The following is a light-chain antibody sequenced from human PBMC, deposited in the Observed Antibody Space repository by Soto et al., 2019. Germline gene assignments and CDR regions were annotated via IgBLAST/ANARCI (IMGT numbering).Light chain of an antibody. J-gene: IGLJ3*02. CDR3: RSYAGGNNLV. Sequence: QSVLTQPPSASGSPGQSVTISCTGTSSDIGAYNYVSWYQQHPGKVPKLMIYEVTKRPSGVPDRFSGPQSGNTASLTVSGLQAEDEADYYCRSYAGGNNLVFGGGTRLTVL. V-gene: IGLV2-8*01. CDR2: EVT. CDR1: SSDIGAYNY.